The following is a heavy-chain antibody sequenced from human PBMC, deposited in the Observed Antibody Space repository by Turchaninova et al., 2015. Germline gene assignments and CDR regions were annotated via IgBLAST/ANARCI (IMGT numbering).Heavy chain of an antibody. J-gene: IGHJ4*02. V-gene: IGHV4-30-4*08. CDR3: ARGTHGWHFDY. D-gene: IGHD6-19*01. CDR1: GGSISRGDYY. Sequence: QVQLQESGPGLVKPSQTLSLTCTVSGGSISRGDYYWGRVRQPPGKGLEWIGYIYYSGSTYYNPSLKSRVIISVDTSKNQFSLKLSSVTAADTAVYYCARGTHGWHFDYWGQGTLVIVSS. CDR2: IYYSGST.